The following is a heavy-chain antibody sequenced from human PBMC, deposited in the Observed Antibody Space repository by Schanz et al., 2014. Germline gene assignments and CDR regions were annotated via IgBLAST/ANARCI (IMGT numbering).Heavy chain of an antibody. CDR3: VSSGSYSSYAF. J-gene: IGHJ4*02. D-gene: IGHD3-10*01. Sequence: VQLVESGGGLIQPGGSLRLSCAASGFGFSSYSMSWVRQAPGKGLEWVGVISYDGSKKSYADSVKGRFTISRDNSKNSLYLQMNSLRAEDTAVYHCVSSGSYSSYAFWGQGTLVTVSS. V-gene: IGHV3-33*03. CDR1: GFGFSSYS. CDR2: ISYDGSKK.